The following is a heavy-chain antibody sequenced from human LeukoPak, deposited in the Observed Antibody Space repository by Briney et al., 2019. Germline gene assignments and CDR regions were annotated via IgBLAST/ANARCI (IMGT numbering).Heavy chain of an antibody. V-gene: IGHV1-69*13. Sequence: SVKVSCKASGGTFSSYAISWVRQAPGQGLEWMGGIIPIFGTANYAQKFQGRVTITADESTSTAYMELSSLRSEDTAVYYCARGSGSYYNPRDYYYYYYMDVWGKGTTVTISS. J-gene: IGHJ6*03. D-gene: IGHD3-10*01. CDR2: IIPIFGTA. CDR1: GGTFSSYA. CDR3: ARGSGSYYNPRDYYYYYYMDV.